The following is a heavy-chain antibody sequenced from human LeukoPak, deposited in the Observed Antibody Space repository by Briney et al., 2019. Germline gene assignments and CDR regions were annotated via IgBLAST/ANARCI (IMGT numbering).Heavy chain of an antibody. CDR1: GFTFSSSA. V-gene: IGHV3-23*01. J-gene: IGHJ4*02. CDR3: AKGYYGSGSYGWFDY. CDR2: ISGSGDRT. D-gene: IGHD3-10*01. Sequence: AGGSLRLSCAASGFTFSSSAMSWVRQAPGKGLEWVSTISGSGDRTYYADSVKGRFTIYRDNSKNTLFLHMNSLRAEDTAVYSCAKGYYGSGSYGWFDYWGQGTLVTVSS.